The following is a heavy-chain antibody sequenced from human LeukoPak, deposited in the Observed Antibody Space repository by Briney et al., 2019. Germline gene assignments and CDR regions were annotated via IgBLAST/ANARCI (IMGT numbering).Heavy chain of an antibody. CDR1: GGSISSGSYY. CDR2: IYTSGST. Sequence: TSETLSLTCTVSGGSISSGSYYWSWIRQPAGKGLEWIGRIYTSGSTNYNPSLKSRVTISVDTSKNQFSLKLSSVTAADTAVYYCAKDRAMIVVVLDYWGQGTLVTVSS. J-gene: IGHJ4*02. V-gene: IGHV4-61*02. D-gene: IGHD3-22*01. CDR3: AKDRAMIVVVLDY.